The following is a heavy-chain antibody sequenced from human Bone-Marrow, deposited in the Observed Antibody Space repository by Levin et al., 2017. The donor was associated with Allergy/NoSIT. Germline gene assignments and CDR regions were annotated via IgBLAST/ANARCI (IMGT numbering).Heavy chain of an antibody. CDR2: ISYTGNYK. CDR1: GFTFSTYA. V-gene: IGHV3-30*04. Sequence: HGESLKISCAASGFTFSTYAMHWVRQAPGKGLEWVAVISYTGNYKSYADSVKGRFTISRDNSKNTLFLQMTGLSPEDTGVYYCARDSRGDNGNPPDWFDPWGHGTLVTVSS. D-gene: IGHD1-14*01. CDR3: ARDSRGDNGNPPDWFDP. J-gene: IGHJ5*02.